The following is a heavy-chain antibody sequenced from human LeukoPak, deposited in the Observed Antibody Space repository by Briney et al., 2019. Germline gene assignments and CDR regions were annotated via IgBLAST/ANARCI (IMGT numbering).Heavy chain of an antibody. J-gene: IGHJ4*02. D-gene: IGHD3-10*01. CDR1: GFTFSSYA. CDR3: AISNYYGSGSFDY. Sequence: GGSLRLSCAASGFTFSSYAMSWVRQAPGKGLEWVSAISGSGGSTYYADSVKGRFTISRDNSKNTLYLLMNSLRAEDTAVYYCAISNYYGSGSFDYWGQGTLVTVSS. V-gene: IGHV3-23*01. CDR2: ISGSGGST.